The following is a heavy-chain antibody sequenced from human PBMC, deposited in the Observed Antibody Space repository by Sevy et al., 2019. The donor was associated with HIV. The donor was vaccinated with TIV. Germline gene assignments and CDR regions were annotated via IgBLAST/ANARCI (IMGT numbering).Heavy chain of an antibody. J-gene: IGHJ2*01. V-gene: IGHV3-53*01. CDR3: ARDLRRTWYFDL. CDR2: IYSGGST. CDR1: GFTVSSNY. Sequence: GGSLRLSCAASGFTVSSNYMSWVRQAPGKGLEWVSVIYSGGSTYYADSVKGRFTISRDNSKNTLYLQMNSLRAEDTAVYYCARDLRRTWYFDLWGRGTLVIVSS.